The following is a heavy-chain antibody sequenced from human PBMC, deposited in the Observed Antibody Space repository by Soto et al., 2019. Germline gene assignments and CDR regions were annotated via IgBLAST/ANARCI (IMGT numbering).Heavy chain of an antibody. CDR3: ARGWRDSAYYYSYYMDF. CDR1: GDSVTSGRYY. Sequence: SETLSLTCTVSGDSVTSGRYYWGWVRQAPGKGLEWIGSVPHAGNTYYNPSLKSRVTLLIDTSKNQFSLRLSSVTAADTAVYYCARGWRDSAYYYSYYMDFWGKGTTVTVSS. D-gene: IGHD3-10*01. CDR2: VPHAGNT. V-gene: IGHV4-39*07. J-gene: IGHJ6*03.